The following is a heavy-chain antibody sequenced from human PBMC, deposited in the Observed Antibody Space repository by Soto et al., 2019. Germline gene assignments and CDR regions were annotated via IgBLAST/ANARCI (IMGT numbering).Heavy chain of an antibody. CDR2: IHYSGTT. Sequence: QVQLQESGPGLVKPSDTLSLICGVSGYSISSNDWCGWIRQPPGKGLEWIGYIHYSGTTYYNPSLKSRVTMSVDTSKNQFSLKLTSVTAVDTAVYYCARIRAGGRVNNWFDPWGQGTLVTVSS. CDR3: ARIRAGGRVNNWFDP. D-gene: IGHD2-15*01. CDR1: GYSISSNDW. J-gene: IGHJ5*02. V-gene: IGHV4-28*01.